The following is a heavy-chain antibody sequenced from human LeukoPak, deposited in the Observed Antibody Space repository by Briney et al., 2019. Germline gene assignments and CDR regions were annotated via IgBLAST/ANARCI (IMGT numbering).Heavy chain of an antibody. D-gene: IGHD2-15*01. J-gene: IGHJ6*02. Sequence: ASVKDSCKASGYTFTSYGISWVRQAPGQGLEWMGWISAYNGNTNYAQKLQGRVTMTTDTSTSTAYMELRSLRSDDTAVYYCARDWGAIVVVVAATLVFPARNGMDVWGQGTTVTVSS. V-gene: IGHV1-18*01. CDR1: GYTFTSYG. CDR2: ISAYNGNT. CDR3: ARDWGAIVVVVAATLVFPARNGMDV.